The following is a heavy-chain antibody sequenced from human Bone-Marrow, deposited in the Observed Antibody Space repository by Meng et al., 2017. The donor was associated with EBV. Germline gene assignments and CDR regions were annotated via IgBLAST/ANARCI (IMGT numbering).Heavy chain of an antibody. CDR3: ASTRGIWYDFDY. CDR1: GGTFSSYA. V-gene: IGHV1-69*06. CDR2: IIPIFGTA. Sequence: QVHVVQSGAEVKKPGASVKVSCKASGGTFSSYAISWVRQAPGQGLEWMGGIIPIFGTANYAQKFQGRVTITADKSTSTAYMELSSLRSEDTAVYYCASTRGIWYDFDYWGQGTLVTVSS. D-gene: IGHD1-26*01. J-gene: IGHJ4*02.